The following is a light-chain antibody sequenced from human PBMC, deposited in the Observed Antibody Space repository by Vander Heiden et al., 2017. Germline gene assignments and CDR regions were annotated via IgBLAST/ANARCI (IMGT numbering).Light chain of an antibody. J-gene: IGLJ1*01. CDR3: CSYAGSYTYV. CDR1: SSDVGGYNY. CDR2: EVN. V-gene: IGLV2-11*01. Sequence: QSALTQPRSVSGSPGQSVTISCTGTSSDVGGYNYVSWYQQHPGKAPKRIIYEVNKRPSGVPDRFSGSKSGNTASLTSSGLQAEDEADYYCCSYAGSYTYVFATGTKVTVL.